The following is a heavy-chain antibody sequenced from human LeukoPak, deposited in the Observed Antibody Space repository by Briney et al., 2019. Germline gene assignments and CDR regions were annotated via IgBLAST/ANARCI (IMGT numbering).Heavy chain of an antibody. J-gene: IGHJ4*02. V-gene: IGHV1-3*01. CDR2: INAGNGNT. CDR3: ARDLRASGDPYSSGWYVY. D-gene: IGHD6-19*01. Sequence: ASVKVSCEASGYTFTSYAMHWVRQAPGQRLEWMGWINAGNGNTKYSQKFQGRVTITRDTSASTAYMELSSLRSEDTAVYYCARDLRASGDPYSSGWYVYWGQGTLVTVSS. CDR1: GYTFTSYA.